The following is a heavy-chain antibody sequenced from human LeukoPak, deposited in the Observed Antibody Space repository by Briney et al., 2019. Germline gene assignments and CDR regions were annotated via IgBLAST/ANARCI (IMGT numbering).Heavy chain of an antibody. J-gene: IGHJ4*02. Sequence: TGGSLRLSCAASRFTFSNYWMNWVRQAPGKGLEWISYVGISSGNTKYADSVKGRFTISGDKAKNSLYLQMNSLRVEDTAVYYCARDTKYAFDNWGQGTLVTVSS. V-gene: IGHV3-48*01. CDR3: ARDTKYAFDN. D-gene: IGHD2-2*01. CDR2: VGISSGNT. CDR1: RFTFSNYW.